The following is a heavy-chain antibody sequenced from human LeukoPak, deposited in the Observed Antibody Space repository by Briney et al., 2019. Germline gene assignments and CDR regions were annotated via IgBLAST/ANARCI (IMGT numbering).Heavy chain of an antibody. V-gene: IGHV1-2*02. Sequence: ASVKVSCKASGYTFTDHYIHWVRQAPGQGFEWMGWINPNTGGPDYAQKFQDRIAISTYTSISTVYMELSRLKSDDTALYYCARDLATIDGIAWYYFENWGQGTLVTV. D-gene: IGHD5-12*01. CDR2: INPNTGGP. CDR1: GYTFTDHY. CDR3: ARDLATIDGIAWYYFEN. J-gene: IGHJ4*02.